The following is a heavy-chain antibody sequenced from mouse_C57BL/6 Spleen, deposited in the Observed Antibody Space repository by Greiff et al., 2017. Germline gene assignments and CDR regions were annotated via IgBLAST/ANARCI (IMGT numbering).Heavy chain of an antibody. J-gene: IGHJ3*01. CDR2: FFPGSGST. CDR3: ARSGPPYYSDEEWFAY. Sequence: QVQLQQSGPELVKPGASVKISCKASGYTFTDYYINWVKQRPGQGLEWIGGFFPGSGSTYYNEKFKGKATLTVDKSSSTAYMLLSSLTSEDSAVYVGARSGPPYYSDEEWFAYWGQGALVTVSA. V-gene: IGHV1-75*01. CDR1: GYTFTDYY. D-gene: IGHD2-12*01.